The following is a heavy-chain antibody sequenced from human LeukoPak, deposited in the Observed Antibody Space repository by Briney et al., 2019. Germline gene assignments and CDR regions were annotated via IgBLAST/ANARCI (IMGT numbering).Heavy chain of an antibody. Sequence: GASVKVSCKASGYTFTGYYMHWVRQAPGQGLEWMGWINPNSGGTNYAQKFQGRVTMTRDTSISTAYMELGRLRSDDTAVYYCARDGGSYRGVYNWFDPWGQGTLVTVSS. D-gene: IGHD1-26*01. J-gene: IGHJ5*02. CDR3: ARDGGSYRGVYNWFDP. CDR2: INPNSGGT. CDR1: GYTFTGYY. V-gene: IGHV1-2*02.